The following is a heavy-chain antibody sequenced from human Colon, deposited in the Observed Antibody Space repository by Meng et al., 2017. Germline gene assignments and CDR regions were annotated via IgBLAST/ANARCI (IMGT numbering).Heavy chain of an antibody. Sequence: QGQAGQAGAEVKKPGASVKVSCKASGSPFHGYYMHWVRQAPGQGLEWMGRINPNSGGTNYAQKFQGRVTMTRDTSISTAYMELSRLRSDDTAVYYCARENGGSDDYGGNFDYWGQGTLVTVSS. V-gene: IGHV1-2*06. CDR3: ARENGGSDDYGGNFDY. CDR2: INPNSGGT. J-gene: IGHJ4*02. CDR1: GSPFHGYY. D-gene: IGHD4-23*01.